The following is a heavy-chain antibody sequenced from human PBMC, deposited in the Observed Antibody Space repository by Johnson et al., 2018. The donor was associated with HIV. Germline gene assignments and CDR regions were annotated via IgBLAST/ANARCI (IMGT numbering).Heavy chain of an antibody. CDR3: ARGGIAATRHAFDI. J-gene: IGHJ3*02. Sequence: QVKLVESGGGVVQPGGSLRLSYAASGFSLRSYGTHWVRQAPGKGLEWVAFLRYDENRKYYADSVKGRFTISRDNSKNTLYLQMNSLRAEDTAVYYCARGGIAATRHAFDIWGQGTMVTVSS. CDR2: LRYDENRK. CDR1: GFSLRSYG. D-gene: IGHD6-13*01. V-gene: IGHV3-30*02.